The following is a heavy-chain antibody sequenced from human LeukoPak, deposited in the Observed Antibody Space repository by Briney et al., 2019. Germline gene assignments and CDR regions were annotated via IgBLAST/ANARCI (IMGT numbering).Heavy chain of an antibody. CDR1: GGSFSGYY. CDR3: AREEAFEWSFDY. CDR2: INHSGST. D-gene: IGHD3-3*01. J-gene: IGHJ4*02. Sequence: SETLSLTCAVYGGSFSGYYWSWIRQPPGKGLEWIGEINHSGSTNYNPSLKSRVTISVDTSKNQFSLKLSSVTAADTAVYYCAREEAFEWSFDYWGQGTLVTVSS. V-gene: IGHV4-34*01.